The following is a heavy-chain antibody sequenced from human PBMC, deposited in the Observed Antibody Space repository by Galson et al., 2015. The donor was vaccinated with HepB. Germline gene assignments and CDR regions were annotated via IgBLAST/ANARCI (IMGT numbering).Heavy chain of an antibody. CDR3: AGRYNWGPFDP. D-gene: IGHD1-20*01. CDR2: IHPNTDAA. V-gene: IGHV3-23*01. CDR1: GFTFSNYA. J-gene: IGHJ5*02. Sequence: SLRLSCAASGFTFSNYAMTWVRQAPGKGLEWVSTIHPNTDAAWFADSVKGRFTISRDTSKTTLFLQMSSLRVEDTAMYYCAGRYNWGPFDPWGQGTLVTVSP.